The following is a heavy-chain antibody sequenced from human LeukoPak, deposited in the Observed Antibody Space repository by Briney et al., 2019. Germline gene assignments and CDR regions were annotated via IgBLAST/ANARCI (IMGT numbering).Heavy chain of an antibody. V-gene: IGHV3-21*01. CDR1: GFTFSSYA. Sequence: GGSLRLSCAASGFTFSSYAMSWVRQAPGKGLEWVSSISSSSSYIYYADSVKGRFTISRDNAKNSLYLQMNSLRAEDTAVYYCARDGEMATIAYYYYYMDVWGKGTTVTISS. D-gene: IGHD5-24*01. J-gene: IGHJ6*03. CDR3: ARDGEMATIAYYYYYMDV. CDR2: ISSSSSYI.